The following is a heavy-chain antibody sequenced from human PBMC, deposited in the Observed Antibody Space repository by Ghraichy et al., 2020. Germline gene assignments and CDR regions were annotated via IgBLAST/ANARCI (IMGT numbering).Heavy chain of an antibody. V-gene: IGHV3-11*04. J-gene: IGHJ6*02. CDR1: GFTFSDYY. CDR2: ISGSGSGI. Sequence: GSLRLSCAASGFTFSDYYMIWLRQAPGKGLEWVSCISGSGSGIKYADSVKGRFTISRDNAKNSLYLQVNSLRADDTAVYYCARDFSYYGLDVWGPGTTV. CDR3: ARDFSYYGLDV.